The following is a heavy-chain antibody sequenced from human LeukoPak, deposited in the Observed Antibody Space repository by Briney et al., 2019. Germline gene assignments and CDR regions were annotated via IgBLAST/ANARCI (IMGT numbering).Heavy chain of an antibody. Sequence: GASVKVSCKASEYTFTGYYIHWVRQAPGQGPEWMGWINPDNGGTNYAHKFQGRVTMTRDTSISTAYMELNRLRSDDTAVYYCATNLRGDFWSGGFDPWGQGTLVTVSS. J-gene: IGHJ5*02. CDR1: EYTFTGYY. CDR2: INPDNGGT. D-gene: IGHD3-3*01. V-gene: IGHV1-2*02. CDR3: ATNLRGDFWSGGFDP.